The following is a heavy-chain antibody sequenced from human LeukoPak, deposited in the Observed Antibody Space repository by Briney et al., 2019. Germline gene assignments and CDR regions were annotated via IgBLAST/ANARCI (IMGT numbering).Heavy chain of an antibody. CDR1: GGTIRGYY. CDR3: ARVFDSGSQAYFYYMDV. V-gene: IGHV4-59*01. J-gene: IGHJ6*03. D-gene: IGHD3-10*01. CDR2: IYSSGST. Sequence: SETLSLTCNVSGGTIRGYYWSWIRQPPGKGLEWIGYIYSSGSTNYNPSLKSRVTMSVDTSKHQFSLKVSSVTAADTAVYYCARVFDSGSQAYFYYMDVWGKGTTVTISS.